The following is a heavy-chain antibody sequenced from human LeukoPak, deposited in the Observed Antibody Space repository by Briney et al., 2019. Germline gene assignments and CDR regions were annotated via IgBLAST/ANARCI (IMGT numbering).Heavy chain of an antibody. CDR2: ISSSGSTI. J-gene: IGHJ4*02. CDR3: ARAASSSWTDFAS. CDR1: GFTFSDYY. Sequence: GGSLRLSCAASGFTFSDYYMSWIRQAPGKGLEWVPYISSSGSTIYYADSVKGRFTISRDNAKNSLYLQMNSLRAEDTAVYYCARAASSSWTDFASWGQGTLVTVSS. V-gene: IGHV3-11*01. D-gene: IGHD6-13*01.